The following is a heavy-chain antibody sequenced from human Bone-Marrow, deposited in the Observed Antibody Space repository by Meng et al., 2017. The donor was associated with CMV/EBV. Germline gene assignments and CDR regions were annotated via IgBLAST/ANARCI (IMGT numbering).Heavy chain of an antibody. CDR1: GYSFTTYW. CDR2: IYPGDSDT. J-gene: IGHJ3*02. V-gene: IGHV5-51*01. CDR3: ARHVKTGGAFDI. Sequence: GESLKIPCKGSGYSFTTYWIGWVRQMPGKGLEWMGIIYPGDSDTTYSPSFQGHVTLSADKSISTAYLQWNSLKASDTAIYYSARHVKTGGAFDIWGQGTMVTVSS.